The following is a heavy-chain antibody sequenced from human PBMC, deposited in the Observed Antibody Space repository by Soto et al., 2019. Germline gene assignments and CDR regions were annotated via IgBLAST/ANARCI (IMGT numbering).Heavy chain of an antibody. CDR3: ARERGCSVGICYRDLGY. V-gene: IGHV3-48*01. CDR2: ISSTSNTI. J-gene: IGHJ4*02. Sequence: EVQLVEPGGGLVQPGGSLRLSCAASGFTFITYSMSWVRQAPGKGLEWVSYISSTSNTIYYADSVKGRITISRDNAKNSLYLHMNRLSAEDTAVYSCARERGCSVGICYRDLGYCCQGTLVTVSS. D-gene: IGHD2-15*01. CDR1: GFTFITYS.